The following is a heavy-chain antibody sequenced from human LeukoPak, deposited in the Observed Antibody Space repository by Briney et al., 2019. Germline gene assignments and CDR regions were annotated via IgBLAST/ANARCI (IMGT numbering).Heavy chain of an antibody. CDR2: INHSGST. CDR3: ARERGYYDFWSGYSPFGAFDI. D-gene: IGHD3-3*01. Sequence: SETLSLTCAVYGGSFSGYYWSWIRQPPGKGLEWTGEINHSGSTNYNPSLKSRVTISVDTSKNQFSLKLSSVTAADTAVYYCARERGYYDFWSGYSPFGAFDIWGQGTMVTVSS. J-gene: IGHJ3*02. V-gene: IGHV4-34*01. CDR1: GGSFSGYY.